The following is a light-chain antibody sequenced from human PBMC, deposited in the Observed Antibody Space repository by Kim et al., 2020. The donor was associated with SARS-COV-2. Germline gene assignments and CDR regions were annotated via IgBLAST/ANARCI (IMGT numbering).Light chain of an antibody. CDR2: SAS. CDR1: QGISNY. J-gene: IGKJ2*01. CDR3: QQYYSAPYT. Sequence: ASVGDRVTFACRASQGISNYVAWYQQKPGKAPKLLNYSASTLQSGVPSRFSGSGSGTDFTLTISSLQPEDVTTYYCQQYYSAPYTFGQGTKLEI. V-gene: IGKV1-27*01.